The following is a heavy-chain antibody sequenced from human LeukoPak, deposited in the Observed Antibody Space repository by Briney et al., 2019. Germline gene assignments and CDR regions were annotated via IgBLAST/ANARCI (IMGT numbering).Heavy chain of an antibody. CDR2: IRSKANSYAT. Sequence: PGGSLRLSCAASGFTFSGSAMHWVRQASGKGLEWVGRIRSKANSYATAYAASVKGRFTISRDDSKNTAYLQMNSLRAEDTAVYYCARGDPDISFGVVGDAFDIWGQGTMVTVSS. V-gene: IGHV3-73*01. CDR3: ARGDPDISFGVVGDAFDI. J-gene: IGHJ3*02. CDR1: GFTFSGSA. D-gene: IGHD3-3*01.